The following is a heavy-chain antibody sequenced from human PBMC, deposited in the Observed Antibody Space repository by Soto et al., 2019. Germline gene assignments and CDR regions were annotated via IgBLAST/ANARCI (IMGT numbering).Heavy chain of an antibody. J-gene: IGHJ5*02. Sequence: GGSLRLSCAASGFTFSSYEMNWVRQAPGKGLEWVSYISRSGDTIHDADSVKGRFTISRDNDKKSLYLHMNSLRAEDTAVYYCARGVSSGWPRANRFDTWGQGTLVTVSS. CDR2: ISRSGDTI. V-gene: IGHV3-48*03. D-gene: IGHD6-19*01. CDR3: ARGVSSGWPRANRFDT. CDR1: GFTFSSYE.